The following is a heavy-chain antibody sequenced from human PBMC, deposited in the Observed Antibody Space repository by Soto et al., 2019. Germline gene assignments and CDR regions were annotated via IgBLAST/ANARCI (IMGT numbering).Heavy chain of an antibody. V-gene: IGHV3-11*06. J-gene: IGHJ4*02. CDR1: GFTFSDYY. D-gene: IGHD1-1*01. CDR2: ISSSSSYT. Sequence: SLRLSCAASGFTFSDYYMSWIRQAPGKGLEWISYISSSSSYTNYADSVKGRFTISRDNAKNSLYLQMNSLRAEDTAVYYCAREKRQNWRQTDYWGQGTLVTVSS. CDR3: AREKRQNWRQTDY.